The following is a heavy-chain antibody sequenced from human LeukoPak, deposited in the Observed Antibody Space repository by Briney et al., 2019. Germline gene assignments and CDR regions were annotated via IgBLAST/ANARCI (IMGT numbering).Heavy chain of an antibody. CDR2: IYNIAGT. V-gene: IGHV4-59*01. CDR1: GTSISSYH. D-gene: IGHD4-11*01. CDR3: ARTEDYTFDI. Sequence: SETLSLTCTVSGTSISSYHWSWIRQPPGKGLEWIGYIYNIAGTNYNPSLKSRVTLSADTSKNQISLKLTSVTEADTAVYYCARTEDYTFDIWGQGTMVSVSS. J-gene: IGHJ3*02.